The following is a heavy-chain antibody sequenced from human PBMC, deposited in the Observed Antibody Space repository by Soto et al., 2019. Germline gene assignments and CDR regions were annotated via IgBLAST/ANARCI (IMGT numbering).Heavy chain of an antibody. V-gene: IGHV6-1*01. CDR1: GDSVSSNSAA. CDR3: PRGMGSGRSNGWFDP. D-gene: IGHD6-19*01. CDR2: TYYRSKWYN. J-gene: IGHJ5*02. Sequence: SQTLSLTCAISGDSVSSNSAAWNWIRQSPSRGLEWLGRTYYRSKWYNDYAVSVKSRITINPDTSKNQFSLQLNSVTPEDTALYYCPRGMGSGRSNGWFDPWGQGTLVTVSS.